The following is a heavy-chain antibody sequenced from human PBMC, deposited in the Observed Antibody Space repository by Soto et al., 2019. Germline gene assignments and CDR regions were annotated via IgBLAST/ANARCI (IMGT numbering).Heavy chain of an antibody. CDR1: GFSLTTSGVG. Sequence: QITLKESGPTLVKSTQTLTLTCTFSGFSLTTSGVGVGWIRQPPGKALEWLALIYWDDDKRYSPSLKSRLTTPKATSKNQVVLMMTNMDPVDTATYYCAHSLGEDWFDPWGQGTLVTVSS. D-gene: IGHD3-16*01. J-gene: IGHJ5*02. V-gene: IGHV2-5*02. CDR3: AHSLGEDWFDP. CDR2: IYWDDDK.